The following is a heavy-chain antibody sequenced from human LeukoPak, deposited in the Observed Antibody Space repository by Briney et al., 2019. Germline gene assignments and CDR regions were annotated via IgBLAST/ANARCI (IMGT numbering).Heavy chain of an antibody. CDR2: IYYNGRT. V-gene: IGHV4-39*07. CDR3: ASRKLGNDY. CDR1: TGSISSSNHY. J-gene: IGHJ4*02. Sequence: SETLSLTCTVSTGSISSSNHYWGWIRQPPGKGLECLGSIYYNGRTYYNPSLKSRVSISVDTSKNQFSLKLNSVTAADTAVYYCASRKLGNDYWGQGTLVTVSS. D-gene: IGHD7-27*01.